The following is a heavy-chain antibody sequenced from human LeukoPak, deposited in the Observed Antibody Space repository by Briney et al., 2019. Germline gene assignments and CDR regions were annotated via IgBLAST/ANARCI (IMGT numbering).Heavy chain of an antibody. CDR3: AKLKTMVDYYFDY. J-gene: IGHJ4*02. Sequence: GGSLRLSCAASGFTFSSYGMHWVRQAPGKGLEWVAVIWYDGSNKYYADSVKGRFTISRDNSKNTLYLQMNSLRVEDTAIYYCAKLKTMVDYYFDYWGLGTLVTVSS. D-gene: IGHD4/OR15-4a*01. CDR1: GFTFSSYG. V-gene: IGHV3-33*06. CDR2: IWYDGSNK.